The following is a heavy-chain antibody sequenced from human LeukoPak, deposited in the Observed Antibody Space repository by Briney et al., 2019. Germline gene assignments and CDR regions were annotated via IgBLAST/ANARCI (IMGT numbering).Heavy chain of an antibody. Sequence: GASVKVSCKASGYTFTSYDINWVRQATGQGLEWMGWMNPNSGNTGYAQKFQGRVTITRNTSISTAYMELSSLRSEDTAVYYCARASMVRGVWLDYHYYYMDVWGKGTTVTVSS. J-gene: IGHJ6*03. D-gene: IGHD3-10*01. V-gene: IGHV1-8*03. CDR3: ARASMVRGVWLDYHYYYMDV. CDR2: MNPNSGNT. CDR1: GYTFTSYD.